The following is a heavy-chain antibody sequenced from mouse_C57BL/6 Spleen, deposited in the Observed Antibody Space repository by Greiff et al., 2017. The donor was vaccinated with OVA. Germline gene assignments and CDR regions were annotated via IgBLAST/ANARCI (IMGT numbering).Heavy chain of an antibody. CDR1: GFNIKDDY. V-gene: IGHV14-4*01. CDR2: IDPENGDT. J-gene: IGHJ3*01. CDR3: SRGRRVPFAY. D-gene: IGHD2-14*01. Sequence: EVKLVESGAELVRPGASVKLSCTASGFNIKDDYMHWVKQRPEQGLEWIGWIDPENGDTEYASKFQGKATITADASSNTAYLQLSSLTSEETAVYYCSRGRRVPFAYWGQGTLVTVSA.